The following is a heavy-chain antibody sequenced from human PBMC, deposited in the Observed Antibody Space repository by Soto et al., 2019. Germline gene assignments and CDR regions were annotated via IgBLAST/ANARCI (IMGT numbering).Heavy chain of an antibody. CDR3: ARKIYDSDSGPIFQYYLDS. J-gene: IGHJ4*02. CDR1: GYSFAGYW. D-gene: IGHD3-22*01. CDR2: IDPSDSQT. V-gene: IGHV5-10-1*01. Sequence: PGESLKISCKGSGYSFAGYWITWVRQMPGKGLEWMGRIDPSDSQTYYSPSFRGHVTISAAKSITTVFLQWSSLRASDTAMYYCARKIYDSDSGPIFQYYLDSWGQGTLVTVSS.